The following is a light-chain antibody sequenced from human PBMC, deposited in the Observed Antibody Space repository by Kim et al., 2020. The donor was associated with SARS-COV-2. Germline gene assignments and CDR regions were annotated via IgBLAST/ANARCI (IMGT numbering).Light chain of an antibody. CDR3: QQRSDWPPIT. CDR1: QSVNTY. J-gene: IGKJ5*01. V-gene: IGKV3-11*01. Sequence: APGESATLAGRASQSVNTYLAWYRQNPGQAPRLLIYDASYGASGSPARFSGSGSGTDFTLTISSLEPEDFAVYYWQQRSDWPPITFGQGTRLEIK. CDR2: DAS.